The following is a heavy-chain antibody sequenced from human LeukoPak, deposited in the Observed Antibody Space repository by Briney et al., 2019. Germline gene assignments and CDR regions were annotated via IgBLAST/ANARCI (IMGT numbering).Heavy chain of an antibody. CDR3: AKDLRLSVGTSPFDY. Sequence: PGGSLRLSCAASGFTLSSYSMSWVRQVPGKGLEWVSAISAGGGSTYYADSVKGRFTISRDNSKNTLYLQMNSLRADDTALYYCAKDLRLSVGTSPFDYWGQGTLVTVSS. D-gene: IGHD4-23*01. CDR2: ISAGGGST. V-gene: IGHV3-23*01. J-gene: IGHJ4*02. CDR1: GFTLSSYS.